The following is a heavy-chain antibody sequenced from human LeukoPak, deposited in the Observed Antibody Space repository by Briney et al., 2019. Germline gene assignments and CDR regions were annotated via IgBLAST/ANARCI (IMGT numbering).Heavy chain of an antibody. CDR3: ATVAAAGAYRFDY. J-gene: IGHJ4*02. CDR2: FDPEDGET. V-gene: IGHV1-24*01. D-gene: IGHD6-13*01. CDR1: GYTLTELS. Sequence: WASVKVSCKVSGYTLTELSMHWVRQAPGKGLXXXXGFDPEDGETIYAQKFQGRVTMTEDTSTDTAYMELSSLRSEDTAVYYCATVAAAGAYRFDYWGQGTLVTVSS.